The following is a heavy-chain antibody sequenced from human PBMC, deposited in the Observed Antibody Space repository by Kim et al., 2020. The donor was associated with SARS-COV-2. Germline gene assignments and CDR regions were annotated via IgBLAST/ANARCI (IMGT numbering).Heavy chain of an antibody. Sequence: GGSLRLSCAASGFTFSSYGMHWVRQAPGKGLEWVAVISYDGSNKYYADSVKGRFTISRDNSKNTLYLQMNSLRAEDTAVYYCAKGYDSSAYNPLDYWGQGTLVTVSS. V-gene: IGHV3-30*18. CDR1: GFTFSSYG. CDR2: ISYDGSNK. CDR3: AKGYDSSAYNPLDY. D-gene: IGHD3-22*01. J-gene: IGHJ4*02.